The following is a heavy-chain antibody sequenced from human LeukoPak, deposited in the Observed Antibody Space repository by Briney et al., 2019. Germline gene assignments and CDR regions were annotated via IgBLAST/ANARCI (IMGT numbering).Heavy chain of an antibody. J-gene: IGHJ3*02. V-gene: IGHV5-51*01. Sequence: GESLKISCKGSGYSFTSYWIGRVRQMPGKGLEWMGIIYPGDSDTRYSPSFQGQVTISADKSISTAYLQWSSLKASDTAMYYCATRGGLWFGESTVAFDIWGQGTMVTVSS. CDR2: IYPGDSDT. CDR1: GYSFTSYW. D-gene: IGHD3-10*01. CDR3: ATRGGLWFGESTVAFDI.